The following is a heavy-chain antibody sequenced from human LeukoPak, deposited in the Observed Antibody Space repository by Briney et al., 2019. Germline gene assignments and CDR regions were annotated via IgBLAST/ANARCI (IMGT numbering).Heavy chain of an antibody. J-gene: IGHJ1*01. CDR2: INPSGGST. V-gene: IGHV1-46*01. D-gene: IGHD3-22*01. CDR1: GYTFTSYY. Sequence: ASVTVSFTASGYTFTSYYMHWMRQAPAQGLECMGIINPSGGSTSYAQKFQGRVTMNRDTSTSTVYMELSSLRAEDTVVYYCARVGYYDARGGFQPRGQGTLVTVSS. CDR3: ARVGYYDARGGFQP.